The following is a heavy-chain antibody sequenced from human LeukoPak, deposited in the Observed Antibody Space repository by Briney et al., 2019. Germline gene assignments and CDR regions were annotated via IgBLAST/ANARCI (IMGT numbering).Heavy chain of an antibody. CDR3: ARDSVTGTGFDY. D-gene: IGHD5-18*01. CDR1: GGSMSSASSY. V-gene: IGHV4-39*02. Sequence: PSETLSLTCTVSGGSMSSASSYWGWIRQPPGKGLEWIGTVYYTGRTYNNPSLKSRITISVDSSNNQFSLKVASVTAADTAVYYCARDSVTGTGFDYWGQGTLVTVSS. CDR2: VYYTGRT. J-gene: IGHJ4*02.